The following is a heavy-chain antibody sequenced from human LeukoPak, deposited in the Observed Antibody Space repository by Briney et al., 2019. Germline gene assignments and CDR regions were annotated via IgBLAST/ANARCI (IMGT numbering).Heavy chain of an antibody. CDR3: ATYATDWFDP. CDR1: GDTFTEYY. J-gene: IGHJ5*02. D-gene: IGHD2-8*01. V-gene: IGHV1-2*02. Sequence: ASVKVSCKASGDTFTEYYIHWVRQAPGQGLEYMGWINPHNGDTNYQPTFQGRVTMTRDTSISTAYMELSRLRPDDTAVYYCATYATDWFDPWGQGTLVTVSS. CDR2: INPHNGDT.